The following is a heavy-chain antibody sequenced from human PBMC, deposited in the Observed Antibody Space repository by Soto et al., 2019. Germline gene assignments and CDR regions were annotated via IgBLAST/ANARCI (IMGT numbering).Heavy chain of an antibody. CDR1: GFSFSGYG. D-gene: IGHD4-17*01. J-gene: IGHJ4*02. Sequence: PGGSLRLSCAASGFSFSGYGMNWVRQAPGKGLEWISYISSSGSLIYYADSLKGRFTISRDNAKNSLYLQMNSLRAEDTAVYYCATTVTTVDYWGQGTLVTVPQ. CDR3: ATTVTTVDY. CDR2: ISSSGSLI. V-gene: IGHV3-48*03.